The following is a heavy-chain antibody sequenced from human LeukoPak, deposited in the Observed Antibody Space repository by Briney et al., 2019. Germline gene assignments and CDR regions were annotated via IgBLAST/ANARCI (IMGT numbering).Heavy chain of an antibody. J-gene: IGHJ6*03. V-gene: IGHV3-74*01. D-gene: IGHD2-2*01. CDR3: ARDRCSSTSCYSYYYYYMDV. Sequence: GGSLRLSCAASGFTFSSYWMHWVRQAPGKGLVWVSRINTDGSTTHYADSVKGRFTISRDNAKNTLYLQMNSLRAEDTAVYYCARDRCSSTSCYSYYYYYMDVWGKGTTVTVSS. CDR1: GFTFSSYW. CDR2: INTDGSTT.